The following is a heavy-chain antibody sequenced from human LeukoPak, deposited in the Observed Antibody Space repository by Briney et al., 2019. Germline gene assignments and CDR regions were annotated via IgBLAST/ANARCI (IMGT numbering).Heavy chain of an antibody. CDR2: ISSSGTTI. D-gene: IGHD2-21*01. Sequence: QPGGSLRLSCAASGFTFSSYEMNWVRQAPGKGLEWVSYISSSGTTIYYADSVKGRFTISRDNAKNSLYLQMNSLRAEDTAVYSCARGPSSANLLFFDYWGQGTLVTVSS. V-gene: IGHV3-48*03. CDR3: ARGPSSANLLFFDY. J-gene: IGHJ4*02. CDR1: GFTFSSYE.